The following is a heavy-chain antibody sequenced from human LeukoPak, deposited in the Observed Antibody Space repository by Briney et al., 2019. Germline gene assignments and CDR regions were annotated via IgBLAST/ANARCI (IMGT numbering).Heavy chain of an antibody. J-gene: IGHJ4*02. Sequence: GASVKVSCKASGYTFTSYHMHWVRQAPGQGLEWMGIIDPRGDSTNYAQKFQGRLTMARDMSTSTLYMQLCSLRSEDTAVYYCARAPYGAGDYWGQGTLVTVSS. CDR1: GYTFTSYH. V-gene: IGHV1-46*01. CDR3: ARAPYGAGDY. D-gene: IGHD4-17*01. CDR2: IDPRGDST.